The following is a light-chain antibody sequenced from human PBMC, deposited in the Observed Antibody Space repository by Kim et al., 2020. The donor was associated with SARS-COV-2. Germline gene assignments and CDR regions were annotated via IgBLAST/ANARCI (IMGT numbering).Light chain of an antibody. CDR2: GDS. Sequence: QRVTISCSGSTANIGSYPVSWYQQVPGTAPKLLIYGDSERPSRVPDRFSGSKSGNSASLVISGLQSGDEADYFCAAWDDSVYGRMFGGGTQLTV. CDR1: TANIGSYP. J-gene: IGLJ3*02. CDR3: AAWDDSVYGRM. V-gene: IGLV1-44*01.